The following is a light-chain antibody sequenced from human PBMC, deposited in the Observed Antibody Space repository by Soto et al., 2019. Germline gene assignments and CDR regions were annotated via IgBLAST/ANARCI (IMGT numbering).Light chain of an antibody. V-gene: IGKV3-15*01. J-gene: IGKJ1*01. CDR3: QQYNYWPPWT. CDR1: QSVRSN. Sequence: EIVMTQSPVTLSVSPRERATLSCRASQSVRSNLAWYQQKPGQAPRLLMYDASTRATGIPARFSGSGSGTEFTLTVSSLQSEDFAGYYCQQYNYWPPWTFGQGTKV. CDR2: DAS.